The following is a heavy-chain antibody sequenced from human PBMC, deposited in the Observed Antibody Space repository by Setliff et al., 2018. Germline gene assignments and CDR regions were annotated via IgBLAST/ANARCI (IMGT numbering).Heavy chain of an antibody. V-gene: IGHV4-61*09. CDR1: GDSINSRTNY. J-gene: IGHJ6*03. D-gene: IGHD3-3*01. Sequence: LSLTCTVSGDSINSRTNYWSWIRQPAGKGPEWIGHIYASWSTNYNPSRKSRVTISLDTSKNQFSLKLSSVTAADTAVYYCARVSGFLYMDVWGKGTTVTVSS. CDR3: ARVSGFLYMDV. CDR2: IYASWST.